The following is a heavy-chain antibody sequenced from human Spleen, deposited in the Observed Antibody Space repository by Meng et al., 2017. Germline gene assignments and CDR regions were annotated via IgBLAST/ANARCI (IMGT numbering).Heavy chain of an antibody. CDR2: INHSGST. CDR3: ARGSSSHYYFDY. Sequence: ETLSLTCAVYGGSFSGNYWSWIRQPPGKGLEWIGEINHSGSTSYNPSLKSRVTISVDTSKNQFSLKLSSVTAADTAVYYCARGSSSHYYFDYWGQGTLVTVSS. CDR1: GGSFSGNY. J-gene: IGHJ4*02. D-gene: IGHD2-2*01. V-gene: IGHV4-34*01.